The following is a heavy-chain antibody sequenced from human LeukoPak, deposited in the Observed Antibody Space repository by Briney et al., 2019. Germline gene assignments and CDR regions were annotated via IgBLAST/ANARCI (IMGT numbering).Heavy chain of an antibody. J-gene: IGHJ4*02. CDR2: ISSSSSYI. V-gene: IGHV3-21*01. D-gene: IGHD5-24*01. Sequence: PGGSLRLSCAASGFTFSSYSMNWVRQAPGKGLEWASSISSSSSYIYYADSVKGRFTISRDNAKNSLYLQMNSLRAEDTAVYYCARGGKATIMGGDYWGQGTLVTVSS. CDR3: ARGGKATIMGGDY. CDR1: GFTFSSYS.